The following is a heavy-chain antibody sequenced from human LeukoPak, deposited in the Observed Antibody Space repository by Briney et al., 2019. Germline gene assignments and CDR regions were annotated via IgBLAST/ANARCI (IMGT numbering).Heavy chain of an antibody. CDR1: GGSISSYY. J-gene: IGHJ5*02. CDR3: ARGGYYGSGNDFRFDP. D-gene: IGHD3-10*01. V-gene: IGHV4-4*07. Sequence: SETLSLTRTVSGGSISSYYWSWIRQPAGKGLEWIGRTYTSGSTNYNPSLKSRVTISVDTSKNQFSLKLSSVTAADTAIYYCARGGYYGSGNDFRFDPWGQGTLVTVSS. CDR2: TYTSGST.